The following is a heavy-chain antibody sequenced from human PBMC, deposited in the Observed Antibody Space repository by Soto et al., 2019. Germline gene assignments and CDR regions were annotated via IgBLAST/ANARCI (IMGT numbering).Heavy chain of an antibody. Sequence: SETLSLTCTVSGGSISSYYWSWIRQPAGKALEWIGNIYDSGSTSYNPSLKSRVTMSVDTSKNQFSLRLTSVTAANTAVYFCAGGSSSYYDYGMDVWGQGTTVTVSS. CDR3: AGGSSSYYDYGMDV. CDR2: IYDSGST. CDR1: GGSISSYY. J-gene: IGHJ6*02. D-gene: IGHD6-6*01. V-gene: IGHV4-59*04.